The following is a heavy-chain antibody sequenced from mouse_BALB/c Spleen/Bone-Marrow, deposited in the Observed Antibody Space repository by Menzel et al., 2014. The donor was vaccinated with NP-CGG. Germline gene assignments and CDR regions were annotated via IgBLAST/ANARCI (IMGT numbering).Heavy chain of an antibody. CDR1: GYTFTNYW. V-gene: IGHV1-63*02. J-gene: IGHJ3*01. D-gene: IGHD2-4*01. CDR3: TRGGYDYTWFAY. CDR2: IYPGDNYT. Sequence: QVQLQQSGAELVRPGTSVKMSCKAAGYTFTNYWIGWVKQRPGHGLEWIGDIYPGDNYTNYNVKFKGKATLTADTSSSTAYMQLSSLTSEDSAIYYCTRGGYDYTWFAYWGQGTLVTVSA.